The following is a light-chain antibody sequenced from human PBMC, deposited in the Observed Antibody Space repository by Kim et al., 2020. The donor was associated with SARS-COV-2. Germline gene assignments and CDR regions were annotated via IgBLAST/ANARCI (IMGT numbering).Light chain of an antibody. J-gene: IGKJ1*01. V-gene: IGKV1-27*01. CDR2: AAS. CDR3: QKYYSAPRT. CDR1: QGISNF. Sequence: ASVGDRVTITCRVTQGISNFLAWYQQNPGKVTKLMIYAASTLQSGVPSRFSRCGSGTDFTLTISSLRPEDVATYYCQKYYSAPRTFGQGTKVDIK.